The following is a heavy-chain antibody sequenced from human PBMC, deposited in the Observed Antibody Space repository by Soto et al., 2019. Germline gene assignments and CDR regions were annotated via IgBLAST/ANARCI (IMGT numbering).Heavy chain of an antibody. D-gene: IGHD3-22*01. CDR3: VRDRDFYDGRGYASRGDAFDV. Sequence: EVQLVESGGGLVQPGGSLRLSCAVSGFTFSTYWMHWVRQVAGKGLVWVSRISLDGSRTSYADSVKGRFTISRDNAKNTLYLQMRSLRAEDSAVYFCVRDRDFYDGRGYASRGDAFDVWGQGTVVSVSS. V-gene: IGHV3-74*01. J-gene: IGHJ3*01. CDR1: GFTFSTYW. CDR2: ISLDGSRT.